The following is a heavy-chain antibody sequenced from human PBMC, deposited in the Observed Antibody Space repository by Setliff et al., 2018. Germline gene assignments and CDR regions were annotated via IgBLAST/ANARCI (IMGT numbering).Heavy chain of an antibody. CDR1: GFSLTTSGTC. Sequence: PSQTLTLTCTFSGFSLTTSGTCVTWIRQPPGKALEWLARIDWDGDKYYNTSLRTRLTLSKDTSKNQVFLTMTNMDPVDTATYYCARSRYELPHYYFDYWGQGIWVTVSS. D-gene: IGHD1-7*01. CDR3: ARSRYELPHYYFDY. CDR2: IDWDGDK. V-gene: IGHV2-70*11. J-gene: IGHJ4*02.